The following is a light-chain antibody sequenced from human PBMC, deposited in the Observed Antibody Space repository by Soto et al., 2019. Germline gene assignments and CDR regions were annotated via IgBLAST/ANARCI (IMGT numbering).Light chain of an antibody. CDR2: AAS. V-gene: IGKV3-20*01. Sequence: ELVLTQSPGTLSLSPGERATLSCRASQSVSSSYLAWYQQKPGQAPRLLIYAASSRATGIPDRFSGSGSGTAFTLTISRLEPEDFAVYYCQQYGSSPTWTFGQGTKV. CDR1: QSVSSSY. CDR3: QQYGSSPTWT. J-gene: IGKJ1*01.